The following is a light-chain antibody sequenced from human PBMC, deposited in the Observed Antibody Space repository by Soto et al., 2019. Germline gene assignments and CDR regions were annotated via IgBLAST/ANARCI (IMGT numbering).Light chain of an antibody. CDR1: SGHSSYI. V-gene: IGLV4-60*03. J-gene: IGLJ3*02. CDR2: LEGSGSY. CDR3: ETWDSNTPV. Sequence: QLVLTQSSSASASLGSSVKLTCTLSSGHSSYIIAWHQQQPGKAPRYLMKLEGSGSYNKGSGVPDRFSVSSSGADRYLTISNLQSEDEADYYCETWDSNTPVFGGGTKLTVL.